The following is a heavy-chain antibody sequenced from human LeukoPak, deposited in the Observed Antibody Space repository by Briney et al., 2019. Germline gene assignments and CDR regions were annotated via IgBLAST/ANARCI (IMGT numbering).Heavy chain of an antibody. D-gene: IGHD3-10*01. V-gene: IGHV3-21*01. J-gene: IGHJ4*02. CDR2: IGSSSSYI. CDR1: GFTFSSYS. Sequence: TGGSLRLSCAASGFTFSSYSMNWVRQAPGKGLEWVSSIGSSSSYIYYADSVKGRFTISRDDAKSSLYLQMNSLRAEDTAVYCCARDNMVRGVIDYWGQGTLVTVSS. CDR3: ARDNMVRGVIDY.